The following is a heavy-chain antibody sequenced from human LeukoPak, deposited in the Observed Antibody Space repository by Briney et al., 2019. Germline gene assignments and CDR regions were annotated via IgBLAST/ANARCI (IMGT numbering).Heavy chain of an antibody. D-gene: IGHD2-15*01. CDR2: IIPIFGTA. CDR1: GCTFSSYA. Sequence: GASVKVSCKASGCTFSSYAISWVRQAPGQGLEWMGGIIPIFGTANYAQKFQGRVTITTDESTSTAYMELSSLRSEDTAVYYCARDCSGGSCYVNNWFDPWGQGTLVTVSS. J-gene: IGHJ5*02. V-gene: IGHV1-69*05. CDR3: ARDCSGGSCYVNNWFDP.